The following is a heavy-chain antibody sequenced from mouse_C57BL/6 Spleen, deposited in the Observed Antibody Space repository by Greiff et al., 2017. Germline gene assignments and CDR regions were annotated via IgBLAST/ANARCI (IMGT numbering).Heavy chain of an antibody. CDR3: ARRDYGHAMDY. CDR1: GYTFTSYW. V-gene: IGHV1-69*01. J-gene: IGHJ4*01. D-gene: IGHD1-1*02. CDR2: IDPSDSYT. Sequence: QVQLQQPGAELVMPGASVKLSCKASGYTFTSYWMHWVKQRPGQGLEGIGEIDPSDSYTNYNQKFKGKSTLTVDKSSSTAYMQLSSLTSEDSAVYYCARRDYGHAMDYWGQGTSVTVSS.